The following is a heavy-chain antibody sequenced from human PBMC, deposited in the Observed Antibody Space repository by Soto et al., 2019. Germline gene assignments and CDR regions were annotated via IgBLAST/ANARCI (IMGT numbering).Heavy chain of an antibody. CDR3: AKNRYGDYDDLDY. CDR1: GFTFSSYG. D-gene: IGHD4-17*01. J-gene: IGHJ4*02. V-gene: IGHV3-30*18. CDR2: ISYDGSNK. Sequence: LRLSCAASGFTFSSYGMHWVRQAPGKGLEWVAVISYDGSNKYYADSVKGRFTISRDNSKNTLYLQMNSLRAEDTAVYYCAKNRYGDYDDLDYWGQGTLVTVSS.